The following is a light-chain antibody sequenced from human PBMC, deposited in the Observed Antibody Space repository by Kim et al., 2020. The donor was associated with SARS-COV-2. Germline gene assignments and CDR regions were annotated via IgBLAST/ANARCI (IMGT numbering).Light chain of an antibody. V-gene: IGKV3-20*01. CDR3: QQCGSSPRT. CDR1: QSVSSSY. CDR2: GAS. J-gene: IGKJ2*01. Sequence: EIVLTQSPGTLSLSPGERATLSCRASQSVSSSYLAWYQHKPGQAPRLLIYGASSRATGIPDRFSGSGSGTDFTLTISRLESEDFAVYYCQQCGSSPRTFGQGTKLEI.